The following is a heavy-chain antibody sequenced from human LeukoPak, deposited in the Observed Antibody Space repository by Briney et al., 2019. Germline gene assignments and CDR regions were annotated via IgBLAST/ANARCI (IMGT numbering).Heavy chain of an antibody. J-gene: IGHJ4*02. CDR2: IKQDGSEK. D-gene: IGHD2-2*01. V-gene: IGHV3-7*01. Sequence: GGSLRLSCTASGFTFSSYWMSWVRQAPGKGLEWVANIKQDGSEKDYVDSVKGRFTISRDNPKNSLYLQMNSLRAEDTAVYYCVSFYETYWGRGTLVTVSS. CDR3: VSFYETY. CDR1: GFTFSSYW.